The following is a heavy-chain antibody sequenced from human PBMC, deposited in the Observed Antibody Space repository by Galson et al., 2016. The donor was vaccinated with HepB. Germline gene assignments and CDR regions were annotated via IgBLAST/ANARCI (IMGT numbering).Heavy chain of an antibody. CDR3: ARKTPGNNPIDS. CDR1: GFTFSAYT. V-gene: IGHV3-30*04. CDR2: ISKDGSVE. J-gene: IGHJ4*02. Sequence: SLRLSCAASGFTFSAYTIHWVRQAPGKGLEWVALISKDGSVEYYADSVKGRFTISRDNSNNRVYLQMNSLRPEDTALYYCARKTPGNNPIDSWGRGTLVSVSS. D-gene: IGHD4-23*01.